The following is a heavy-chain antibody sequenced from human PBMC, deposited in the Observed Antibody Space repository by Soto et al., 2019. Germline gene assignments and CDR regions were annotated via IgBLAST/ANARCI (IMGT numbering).Heavy chain of an antibody. Sequence: TSETLSLTCAVYGGSFSGYYWSWIRQPPGKGLEWIGEINHSGSTNYNPSLKSRVTISVDTSKNQFSLKLSSVTAADTAVYYCARGYGSGSYYRLTHYYYYGMDVWRQGTTVTVSS. CDR2: INHSGST. D-gene: IGHD3-10*01. J-gene: IGHJ6*02. V-gene: IGHV4-34*01. CDR1: GGSFSGYY. CDR3: ARGYGSGSYYRLTHYYYYGMDV.